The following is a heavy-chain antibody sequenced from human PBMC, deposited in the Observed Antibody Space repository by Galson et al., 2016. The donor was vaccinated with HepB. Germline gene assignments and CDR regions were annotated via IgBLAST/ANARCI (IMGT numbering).Heavy chain of an antibody. CDR1: GDSINSLGYY. J-gene: IGHJ4*02. V-gene: IGHV4-31*03. CDR2: IYYSGSI. Sequence: TLSLTCNVSGDSINSLGYYWTWIRQHPGKGLEWIGYIYYSGSIYYNPSLKSRVTISGVTSENQFSLKLRSVTAADTAVYYCARASAAGRWVLDYWGQGTLVTVSS. D-gene: IGHD6-13*01. CDR3: ARASAAGRWVLDY.